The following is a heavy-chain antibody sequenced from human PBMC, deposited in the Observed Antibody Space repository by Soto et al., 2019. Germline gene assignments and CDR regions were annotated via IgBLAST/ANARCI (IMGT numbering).Heavy chain of an antibody. Sequence: GASVKVSCKASGYTFTSYAMHWVRQAPGQRLEWMGWINAGNGNTKYSQKFQGRVTITRDTSASTAYMELSSLRSEDTAVYYCAREERYYDILTGYPDYWGQGTLVTVSS. J-gene: IGHJ4*02. V-gene: IGHV1-3*01. CDR3: AREERYYDILTGYPDY. CDR2: INAGNGNT. CDR1: GYTFTSYA. D-gene: IGHD3-9*01.